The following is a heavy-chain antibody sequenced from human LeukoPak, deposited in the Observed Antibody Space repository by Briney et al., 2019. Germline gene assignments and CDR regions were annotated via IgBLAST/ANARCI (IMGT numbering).Heavy chain of an antibody. V-gene: IGHV4-30-4*08. J-gene: IGHJ5*02. CDR3: ARDQPAPYDFWSASNWFDP. CDR1: GGSISSGDYY. Sequence: SQTLSLTCTVSGGSISSGDYYWSWIRQPPGKGLEWIGYIYYSGGTYYNPSLKSRVTISVDTSKNQFSLKLSSVTAADTAVYYCARDQPAPYDFWSASNWFDPWGQGTLVTVSS. D-gene: IGHD3-3*01. CDR2: IYYSGGT.